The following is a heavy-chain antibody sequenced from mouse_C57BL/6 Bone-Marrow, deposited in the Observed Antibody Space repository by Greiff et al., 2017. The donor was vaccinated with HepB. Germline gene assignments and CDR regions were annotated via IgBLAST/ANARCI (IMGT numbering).Heavy chain of an antibody. Sequence: EVQLQQSGPELVKPGASVKISCKASGYSFTGYYMNWVKQSPEKSLEWIGEINPSTGGTTYNQKFKAKATLTVDKSSSTAYMQLKSLTSEDSAVYYCAALYGSSGNYFDYWGQGTTLTVSS. V-gene: IGHV1-42*01. CDR3: AALYGSSGNYFDY. D-gene: IGHD1-1*01. J-gene: IGHJ2*01. CDR2: INPSTGGT. CDR1: GYSFTGYY.